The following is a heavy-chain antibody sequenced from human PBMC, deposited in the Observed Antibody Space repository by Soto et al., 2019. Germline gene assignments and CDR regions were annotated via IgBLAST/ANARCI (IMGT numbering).Heavy chain of an antibody. V-gene: IGHV3-66*01. D-gene: IGHD6-25*01. J-gene: IGHJ4*02. Sequence: GGSLRLSCAASGFTVSSNYMSWVRQAPGKGLEWVSVIYSGGSTYYADSVKGRFTISRDNSKNTLYLQMNSLRAEDTAVYYCARESRASSEGDYWGQGTLVTVSS. CDR3: ARESRASSEGDY. CDR2: IYSGGST. CDR1: GFTVSSNY.